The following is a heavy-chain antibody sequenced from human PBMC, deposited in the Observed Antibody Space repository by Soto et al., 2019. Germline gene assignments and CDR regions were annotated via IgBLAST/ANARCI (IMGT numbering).Heavy chain of an antibody. CDR1: GCTFSSYA. CDR3: ARSHSSGRSHAFDI. V-gene: IGHV1-69*13. J-gene: IGHJ3*02. Sequence: ASVKVSCKASGCTFSSYAISWVRQAPGQGLEWMGGIIPIFGTANYAQKFQGRVTITADESTSTAYMELSSLRSEDTAVYYCARSHSSGRSHAFDIWGQGTIVTVSS. D-gene: IGHD6-25*01. CDR2: IIPIFGTA.